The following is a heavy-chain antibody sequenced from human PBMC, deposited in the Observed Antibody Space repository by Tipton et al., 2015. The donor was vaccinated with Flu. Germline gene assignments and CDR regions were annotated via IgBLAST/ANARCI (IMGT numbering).Heavy chain of an antibody. V-gene: IGHV5-51*01. J-gene: IGHJ4*02. Sequence: QLVQSGGEVKKPGESLKISCKGFGYKFTTYWIGWVRQMPGKGLEWMGSIYPGDSDTRYNPSFQGQVTISADKSVSTAYLQWNSLKASDPAIYYCTSQGEQAYFDFWGRGTLVTVSS. CDR3: TSQGEQAYFDF. CDR1: GYKFTTYW. CDR2: IYPGDSDT. D-gene: IGHD1/OR15-1a*01.